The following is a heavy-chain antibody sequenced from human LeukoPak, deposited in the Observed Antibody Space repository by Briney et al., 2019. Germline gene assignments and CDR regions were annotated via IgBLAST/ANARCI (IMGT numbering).Heavy chain of an antibody. V-gene: IGHV4-59*01. CDR3: ARVTYYYDSSGFDY. CDR2: IYYSGST. J-gene: IGHJ4*02. D-gene: IGHD3-22*01. CDR1: GGSISSYY. Sequence: SETLFLTCTVSGGSISSYYWSWIRQPPGKGLEWIGYIYYSGSTNYNPSLKSRVTISVDTSKNQFSLKLSSVTAADTAVYYCARVTYYYDSSGFDYWGQGTLVTVSS.